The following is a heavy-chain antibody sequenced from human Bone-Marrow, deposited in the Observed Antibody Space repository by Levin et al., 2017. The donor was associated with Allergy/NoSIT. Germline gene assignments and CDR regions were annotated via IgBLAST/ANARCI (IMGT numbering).Heavy chain of an antibody. CDR3: ATSRWTQEPFLGRHGSGSYYYYYGMEV. J-gene: IGHJ6*02. CDR2: IIPMRGKT. CDR1: GGSFNNKA. Sequence: LGESLKISCKASGGSFNNKAINWVRHAPGQGLEWMGGIIPMRGKTHYAQNFQGRVTITADTMELSSLRTEDAAVYYCATSRWTQEPFLGRHGSGSYYYYYGMEVWGQGTTVTVSS. V-gene: IGHV1-69*10. D-gene: IGHD3-10*01.